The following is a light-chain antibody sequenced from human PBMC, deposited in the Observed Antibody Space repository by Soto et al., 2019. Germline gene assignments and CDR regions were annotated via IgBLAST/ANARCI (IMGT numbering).Light chain of an antibody. J-gene: IGKJ1*01. V-gene: IGKV3-15*01. Sequence: EIVMTQSPATLSVSPGGRATLSCRASQSVSSNLAWYQQKPGQAPRLLIYGASTRATGIPARFSGSGSGTEFTLTISSLQSEDFAEYHCQQYNNWPQTFGQGTKVDIK. CDR3: QQYNNWPQT. CDR1: QSVSSN. CDR2: GAS.